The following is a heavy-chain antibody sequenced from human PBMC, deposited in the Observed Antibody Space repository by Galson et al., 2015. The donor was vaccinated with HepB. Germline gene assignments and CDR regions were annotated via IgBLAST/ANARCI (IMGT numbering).Heavy chain of an antibody. D-gene: IGHD3-22*01. CDR1: GFSLSTSGMC. CDR3: ARIPDTQYYYDSNTGDAFDI. V-gene: IGHV2-70*11. CDR2: IDWDDDK. J-gene: IGHJ3*02. Sequence: PALVKPTQTLTLTCTFSGFSLSTSGMCVSWIRQPPGKALEWLARIDWDDDKYYSTSLKTRLTISKDTSKNQVVLTMTNMDPVDTATYYCARIPDTQYYYDSNTGDAFDIWGQGTMVTVSS.